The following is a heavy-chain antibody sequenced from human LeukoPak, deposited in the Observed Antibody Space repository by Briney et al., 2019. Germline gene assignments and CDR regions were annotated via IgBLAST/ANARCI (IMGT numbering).Heavy chain of an antibody. J-gene: IGHJ4*02. CDR3: GGGGVAKII. Sequence: KPSQTLSLTCTVSGGSISSGSYYWSWIRQPAGKGLEWIGRIYTSGSTNYNPSLKSRVTISVGTSKNQFSLKLSSVTAADTAVYYGGGGGVAKIIGGQGPLVTVPS. V-gene: IGHV4-61*02. CDR1: GGSISSGSYY. CDR2: IYTSGST. D-gene: IGHD5-24*01.